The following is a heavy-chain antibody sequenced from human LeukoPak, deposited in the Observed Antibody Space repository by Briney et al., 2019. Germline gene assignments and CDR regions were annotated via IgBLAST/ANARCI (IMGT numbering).Heavy chain of an antibody. V-gene: IGHV4-30-2*01. J-gene: IGHJ5*02. D-gene: IGHD3-10*01. CDR1: GGSISSGGYS. Sequence: SETLSLTCAVSGGSISSGGYSWSWIRQPPGKGLEWIGYIYHSGSTYYNPSLKSRVTISVDRSKNQFSLKLSSVTAADTAAYYCARTMVRGAYNWFDPWGQGTLVTVSS. CDR3: ARTMVRGAYNWFDP. CDR2: IYHSGST.